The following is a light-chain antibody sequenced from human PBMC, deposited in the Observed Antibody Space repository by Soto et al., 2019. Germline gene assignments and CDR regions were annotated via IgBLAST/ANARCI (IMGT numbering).Light chain of an antibody. CDR3: QTWGTGHVV. CDR1: SGHSSYA. V-gene: IGLV4-69*01. CDR2: LNSDGSH. J-gene: IGLJ2*01. Sequence: QLVLTQSPSASASLGASVKLTCTLSSGHSSYAIAWHQQQPEKGPRYLMKLNSDGSHSKGDGIPDRFSGSSSAAERYLTISSLQSEDEADYYCQTWGTGHVVFGGGTKLTVL.